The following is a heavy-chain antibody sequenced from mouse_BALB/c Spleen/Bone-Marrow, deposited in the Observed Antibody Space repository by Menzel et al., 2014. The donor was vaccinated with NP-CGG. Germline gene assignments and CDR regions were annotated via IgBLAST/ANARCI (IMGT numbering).Heavy chain of an antibody. J-gene: IGHJ4*01. D-gene: IGHD2-4*01. V-gene: IGHV1-69*01. CDR3: ARGGHDFSLDY. CDR2: IDTSDSYT. CDR1: GYTFTDKW. Sequence: QVQLQQSGAELGMPGASVKMSCKASGYTFTDKWMYWVKQRPGQGLEWIGAIDTSDSYTNYNQKFIGKASLTVDASSSTAYMQVSSLTSDDSAVYYCARGGHDFSLDYWGQGTSVTVSS.